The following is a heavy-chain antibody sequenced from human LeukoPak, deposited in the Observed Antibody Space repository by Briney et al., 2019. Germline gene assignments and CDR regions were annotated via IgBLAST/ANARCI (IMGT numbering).Heavy chain of an antibody. CDR3: ARDLSGYYLFDY. CDR1: GYSISSGYY. D-gene: IGHD3-22*01. Sequence: PSETLSLTCTVSGYSISSGYYWGWIRQPPGKGLGWIGSIYHSGSTYYNPSLKSRVTISVDTSKNQFSLKLSSVPAADTAVYYCARDLSGYYLFDYWGQGTLVTVSS. CDR2: IYHSGST. J-gene: IGHJ4*02. V-gene: IGHV4-38-2*02.